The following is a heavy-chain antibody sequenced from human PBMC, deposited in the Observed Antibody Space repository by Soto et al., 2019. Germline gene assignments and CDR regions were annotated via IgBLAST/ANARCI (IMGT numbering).Heavy chain of an antibody. Sequence: QVQVVESGGGVVQPGTSLRLSCAASGFAFTNYGIHWVRQAPGKGLEWVAHISNDGSKKFYGDSVKGRFTISRDNSENTVYLQMTSLRPDGTAVFYCARDVAMPTGLGLGYLGQGTLVTVSS. CDR2: ISNDGSKK. J-gene: IGHJ4*02. D-gene: IGHD6-19*01. CDR3: ARDVAMPTGLGLGY. CDR1: GFAFTNYG. V-gene: IGHV3-30*03.